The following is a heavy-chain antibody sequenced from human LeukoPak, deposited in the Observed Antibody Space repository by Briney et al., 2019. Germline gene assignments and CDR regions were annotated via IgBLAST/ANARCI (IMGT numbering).Heavy chain of an antibody. V-gene: IGHV3-48*01. CDR1: GFTFSTYS. D-gene: IGHD3-3*01. Sequence: GGSLRLSCAASGFTFSTYSMNWFSQAPGKGLEWVSYISGGSSTIYYADSVKGRFTISRDNAKNSLYLQMNSLRAEDTAVYYCAKDDTIFGVANSALDYWGQGTLVTVSS. CDR2: ISGGSSTI. CDR3: AKDDTIFGVANSALDY. J-gene: IGHJ4*02.